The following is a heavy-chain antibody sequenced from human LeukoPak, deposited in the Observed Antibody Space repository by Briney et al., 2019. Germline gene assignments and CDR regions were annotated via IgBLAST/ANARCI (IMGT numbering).Heavy chain of an antibody. CDR3: ARDLSGYSLRYLDY. J-gene: IGHJ4*02. CDR1: GGSISSYY. Sequence: SETLSLTCAVSGGSISSYYWSWIRQPAGKGLEWIGRIYSSGSTNYNPSLKSRITMSVDTSKNQFSLKLSSVTAADTAVYYCARDLSGYSLRYLDYWGQGTLVTVSS. CDR2: IYSSGST. D-gene: IGHD3-22*01. V-gene: IGHV4-4*07.